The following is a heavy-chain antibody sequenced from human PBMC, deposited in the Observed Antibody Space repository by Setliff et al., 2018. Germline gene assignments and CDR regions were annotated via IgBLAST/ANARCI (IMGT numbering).Heavy chain of an antibody. J-gene: IGHJ3*02. CDR2: ISAYNGNT. D-gene: IGHD5-18*01. CDR3: ARVPRFTDTRNAFDI. V-gene: IGHV1-18*01. Sequence: ASVNVSCKSAGYTFISYGISWVRQAPGQGLEWMGWISAYNGNTNYAQKLQGRVTMTTDTSTSTAYMELRSLRSDDTAVYYCARVPRFTDTRNAFDIWGQGTMVTV. CDR1: GYTFISYG.